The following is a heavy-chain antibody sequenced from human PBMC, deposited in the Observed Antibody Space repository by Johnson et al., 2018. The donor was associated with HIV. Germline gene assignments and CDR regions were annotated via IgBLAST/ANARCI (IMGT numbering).Heavy chain of an antibody. CDR3: AISIPRPGWGDAFDI. Sequence: QMQLVESGGGVVQPGRSLRLSCAASGFTFSSYAMHWVRQAPGKGLEWVAVISYDGSNKYYADSVKGRFTISTDTSKNTLYLQMNALRAEDTAVYYCAISIPRPGWGDAFDIWGQGTMVTVSS. D-gene: IGHD3-16*01. CDR1: GFTFSSYA. J-gene: IGHJ3*02. CDR2: ISYDGSNK. V-gene: IGHV3-30*14.